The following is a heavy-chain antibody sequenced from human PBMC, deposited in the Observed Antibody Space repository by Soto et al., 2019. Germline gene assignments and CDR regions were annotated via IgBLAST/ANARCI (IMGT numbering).Heavy chain of an antibody. V-gene: IGHV1-69*01. CDR1: GGTFSSYA. D-gene: IGHD3-10*01. CDR2: IIPIFGTA. J-gene: IGHJ4*02. CDR3: ARDPGMATIGSG. Sequence: QVQLVQSGAEVKKPGSSVKVSCKASGGTFSSYAISWVRQAPGQGLEWMGGIIPIFGTAHYAQKFQGRVTIPADESTRTAYVELSSLRSEDRAVYYCARDPGMATIGSGWGQGTLVTVSS.